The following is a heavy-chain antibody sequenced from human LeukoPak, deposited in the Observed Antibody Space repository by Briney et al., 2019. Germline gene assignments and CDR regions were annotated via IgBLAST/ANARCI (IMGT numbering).Heavy chain of an antibody. CDR2: IYYSGST. D-gene: IGHD2-2*01. J-gene: IGHJ4*02. Sequence: SETLSLTCTVSGGSISSYYWSWIRQSPGKGLEYIGHIYYSGSTNYSPSLKSRVTISVDTSKNQSSLNLSSVTAADTAVYYCARRGFCTSTSCYVFDHWGQGTLVTVSS. V-gene: IGHV4-59*08. CDR3: ARRGFCTSTSCYVFDH. CDR1: GGSISSYY.